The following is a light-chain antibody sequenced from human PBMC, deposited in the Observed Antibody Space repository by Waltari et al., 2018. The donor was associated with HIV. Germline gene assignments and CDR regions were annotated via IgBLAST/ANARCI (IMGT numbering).Light chain of an antibody. CDR3: AAWDDSLKGWV. J-gene: IGLJ3*02. Sequence: QSVLTQPPSASGTPGQRVTISCSGSSSNIGSNYVYWYQQLPGTAPKLLIYRNNQRPSGVPDRFSGSKSGASASLAISGLQSEDEADYYCAAWDDSLKGWVFGGGTTLAVL. CDR2: RNN. CDR1: SSNIGSNY. V-gene: IGLV1-47*01.